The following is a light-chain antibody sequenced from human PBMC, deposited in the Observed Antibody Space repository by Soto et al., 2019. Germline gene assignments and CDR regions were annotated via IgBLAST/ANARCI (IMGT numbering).Light chain of an antibody. CDR3: QQSYSAPRT. Sequence: DIQMTQSPSSLSASVGDRVTITCRASQSVGGNLNWYHQKPGKAPKLLVYDASSLHGEAPSRFSGSGSGTEFTLTIRGLQPEDFATYNSQQSYSAPRTFGQGTKLEIK. J-gene: IGKJ2*01. CDR2: DAS. CDR1: QSVGGN. V-gene: IGKV1-39*01.